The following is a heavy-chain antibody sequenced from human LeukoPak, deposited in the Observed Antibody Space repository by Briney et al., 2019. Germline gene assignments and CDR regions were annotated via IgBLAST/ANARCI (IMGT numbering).Heavy chain of an antibody. CDR2: ILPGDSDT. Sequence: ASVKVSCKASGYTFTNYWIGWVRQMPGKGLEWMGIILPGDSDTRYSPSFKDQVTMSVDKSLSTAYLQWSSLKASDTAMYYCARQYYETLTGPNWFDAWGQGTLVTVSS. V-gene: IGHV5-51*01. CDR3: ARQYYETLTGPNWFDA. D-gene: IGHD3-9*01. CDR1: GYTFTNYW. J-gene: IGHJ5*02.